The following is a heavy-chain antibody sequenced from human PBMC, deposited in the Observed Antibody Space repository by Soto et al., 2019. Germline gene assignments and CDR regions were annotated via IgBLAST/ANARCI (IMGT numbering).Heavy chain of an antibody. CDR3: ARVYCGGDCPT. D-gene: IGHD2-21*02. CDR2: INHSGST. V-gene: IGHV4-34*01. Sequence: XATLSLTCAVYGGSFSGYYWSWIRQPPGKGLEWIGEINHSGSTNYNPSLKSRVTISVDTSKNQLSLKLSSVTAADTAVYYCARVYCGGDCPTWGQGTLVTVSS. J-gene: IGHJ4*02. CDR1: GGSFSGYY.